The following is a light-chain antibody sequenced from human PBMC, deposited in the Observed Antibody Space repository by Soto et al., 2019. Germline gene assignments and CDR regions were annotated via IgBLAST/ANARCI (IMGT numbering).Light chain of an antibody. CDR2: GSS. Sequence: EIVLTQSPGTLSLSPGERATLSCRASQSVSSTSLAWYQQKPGQAPRLLMYGSSSRATGIPDRFSGSGSGTDFTIAISRLEPEDFAVYYCQQYGSSPPWTFGQGTKVDIK. CDR1: QSVSSTS. V-gene: IGKV3-20*01. CDR3: QQYGSSPPWT. J-gene: IGKJ1*01.